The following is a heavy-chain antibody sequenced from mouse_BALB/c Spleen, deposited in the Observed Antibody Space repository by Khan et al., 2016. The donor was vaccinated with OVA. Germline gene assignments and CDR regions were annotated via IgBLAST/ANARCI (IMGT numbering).Heavy chain of an antibody. J-gene: IGHJ3*01. V-gene: IGHV1-77*01. CDR2: IYPGSGTL. CDR3: SGGAYGRCYAGCDY. CDR1: GYSFTDST. Sequence: QVQLQQSGPELVKPGASAKMSCKASGYSFTDSTISWVKQRTGQGLQWIGEIYPGSGTLYFHEKFKGKATLNADKSYTAADMQINSLTSEDSENKFRSGGAYGRCYAGCDYWGHGTQVTASA. D-gene: IGHD1-1*01.